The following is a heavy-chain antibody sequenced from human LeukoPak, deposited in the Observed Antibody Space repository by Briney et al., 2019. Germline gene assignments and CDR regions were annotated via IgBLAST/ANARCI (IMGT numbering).Heavy chain of an antibody. D-gene: IGHD6-13*01. Sequence: ASVKVSCKASGYTFTSYAMHWVRQAPGQRLEWMGWINAGNGNTKYSQKFQGRVTITRDTSASTAYMELSSLRSEDTAVYYCARGGIAAAGKYYYYYGMDVWGQGTTVTVSS. CDR1: GYTFTSYA. CDR3: ARGGIAAAGKYYYYYGMDV. V-gene: IGHV1-3*01. CDR2: INAGNGNT. J-gene: IGHJ6*02.